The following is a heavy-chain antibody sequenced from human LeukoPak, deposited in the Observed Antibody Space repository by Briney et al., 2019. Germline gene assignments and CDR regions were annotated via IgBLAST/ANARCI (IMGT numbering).Heavy chain of an antibody. CDR1: GFTFSSYA. V-gene: IGHV3-64D*06. Sequence: PGGSLRLSCSASGFTFSSYAMHWVRQAPGKGLEYVSAIRSNGGNTYYADSVKGRFTISRDDSKNTLYLQMSSLRAEDTAVYYCVKAAAGEKWLVRGRSAFDIWGQGTMVTVSS. D-gene: IGHD6-19*01. CDR2: IRSNGGNT. J-gene: IGHJ3*02. CDR3: VKAAAGEKWLVRGRSAFDI.